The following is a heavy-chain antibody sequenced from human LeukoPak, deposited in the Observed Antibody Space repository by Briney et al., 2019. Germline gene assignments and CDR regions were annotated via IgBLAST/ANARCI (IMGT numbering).Heavy chain of an antibody. V-gene: IGHV5-51*01. J-gene: IGHJ4*02. Sequence: GESLKISCKGHGYSITSYWLGWVRQMPGKGLEWMGIIHPGNSQTKYSPSFQGQVTISADKSINTAYLQWSSLQASDTAMYYCARRAYYYDSSGYYLYYFDYWGQGTLVTVSS. CDR3: ARRAYYYDSSGYYLYYFDY. D-gene: IGHD3-22*01. CDR1: GYSITSYW. CDR2: IHPGNSQT.